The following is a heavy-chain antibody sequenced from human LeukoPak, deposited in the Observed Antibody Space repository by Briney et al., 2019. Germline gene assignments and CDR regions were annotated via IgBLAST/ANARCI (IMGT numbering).Heavy chain of an antibody. D-gene: IGHD2-2*01. J-gene: IGHJ4*02. V-gene: IGHV3-33*08. CDR1: GFSFSSYG. CDR3: ARDLGYCSSTSCPFDY. CDR2: IWYDGSNK. Sequence: GGSLRLSCAPSGFSFSSYGMHWVRQAPGKGLEWVAVIWYDGSNKYYADSVKGRFTISRDNSKNTLYLQMNSLRAEDTAVYYCARDLGYCSSTSCPFDYWGQGTLVTVSS.